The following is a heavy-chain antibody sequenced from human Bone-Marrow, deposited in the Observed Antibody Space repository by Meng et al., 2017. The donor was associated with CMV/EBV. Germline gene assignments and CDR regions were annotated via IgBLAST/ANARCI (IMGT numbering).Heavy chain of an antibody. Sequence: ATGCTFISLSFSWVQQAHGQGLEWMGRLIPMLGITNYAQNLHGRVTIQADKSTSTVYMDLSSLRPEDTAVYYCARGRRDGYNQGFDYWGQGTLVTVSS. V-gene: IGHV1-69*04. CDR1: GCTFISLS. J-gene: IGHJ4*02. D-gene: IGHD5-24*01. CDR3: ARGRRDGYNQGFDY. CDR2: LIPMLGIT.